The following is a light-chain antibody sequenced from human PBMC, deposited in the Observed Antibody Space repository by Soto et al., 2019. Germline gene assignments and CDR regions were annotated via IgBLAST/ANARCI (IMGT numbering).Light chain of an antibody. J-gene: IGKJ4*02. CDR3: QQYEAYPLT. Sequence: DIQLTQSPSTLSASVGDRVTITCRASQSINSWLVWYQQRPGKAPKLLVYKASSLESGVPSRFSGSGSGTECTLTISTLQPDDFATYYCQQYEAYPLTCGGGPKVEI. V-gene: IGKV1-5*03. CDR2: KAS. CDR1: QSINSW.